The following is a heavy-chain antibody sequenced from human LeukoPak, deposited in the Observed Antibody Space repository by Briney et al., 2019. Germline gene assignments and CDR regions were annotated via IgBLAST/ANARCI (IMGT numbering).Heavy chain of an antibody. CDR3: ARVGEGYSSGWYTD. CDR2: INPNSGGT. D-gene: IGHD6-19*01. CDR1: RYTFTGYY. J-gene: IGHJ4*02. Sequence: ASVKVSCKASRYTFTGYYMHWVRQAPGQGLEWMGWINPNSGGTNYAQKFQGRVTMTRDTSISTAYMELSSLRSDDTAVYYCARVGEGYSSGWYTDWGQGTLVTVSS. V-gene: IGHV1-2*02.